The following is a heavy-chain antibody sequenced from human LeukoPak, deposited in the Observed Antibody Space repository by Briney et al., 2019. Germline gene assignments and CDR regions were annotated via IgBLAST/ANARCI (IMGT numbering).Heavy chain of an antibody. CDR1: GGSFSGYY. CDR2: IYYSGST. V-gene: IGHV4-39*01. D-gene: IGHD3-3*02. CDR3: ARLSLLVNWFDP. J-gene: IGHJ5*02. Sequence: SETLSLTCAVYGGSFSGYYWGWIRQPPGKGLEWIGSIYYSGSTYYNPSLKSRVTISVDTSKNQFSLKLSSVTAADTAVYYCARLSLLVNWFDPWGQGTLVTVSS.